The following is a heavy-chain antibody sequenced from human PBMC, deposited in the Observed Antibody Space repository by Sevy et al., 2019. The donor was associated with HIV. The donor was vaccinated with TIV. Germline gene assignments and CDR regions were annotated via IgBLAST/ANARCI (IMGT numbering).Heavy chain of an antibody. V-gene: IGHV1-24*01. Sequence: ASVKVSCKVSGYTLSDLSMYWVRQAPGKGLEWMGGFDPEDGETIYAQKFQGRVTMTEDTSTDTAYMELSSLRSEDTALYYCATLENFYDTSGYSSGDYWGQGTLVTVSS. CDR1: GYTLSDLS. CDR3: ATLENFYDTSGYSSGDY. CDR2: FDPEDGET. D-gene: IGHD3-22*01. J-gene: IGHJ4*02.